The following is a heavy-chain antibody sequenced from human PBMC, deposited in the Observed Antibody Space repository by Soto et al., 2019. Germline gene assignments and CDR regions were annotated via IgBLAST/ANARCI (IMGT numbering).Heavy chain of an antibody. V-gene: IGHV5-51*01. Sequence: GESLKISCKGSGYSFTSYWIVWVRQMPGKGLEWMGIIYPGDSDTRYSPSFQGQVTISADKSISTAYLQWSSLKASDTAMYYCAGQREDSGWEGDDAFDIWGQGTTVTVSS. CDR3: AGQREDSGWEGDDAFDI. J-gene: IGHJ3*02. CDR2: IYPGDSDT. D-gene: IGHD6-19*01. CDR1: GYSFTSYW.